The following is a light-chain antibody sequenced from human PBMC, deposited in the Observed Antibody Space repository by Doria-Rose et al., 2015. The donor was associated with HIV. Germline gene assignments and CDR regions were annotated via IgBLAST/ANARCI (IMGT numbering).Light chain of an antibody. CDR2: AAV. V-gene: IGKV1-27*01. CDR3: QKYNSAPPT. J-gene: IGKJ1*01. Sequence: RNDVAWYHQKPGKIPKLQIYAAVTLQSGVPSRFSGSGSGRDFTLTITSLQPEDVATYFCQKYNSAPPTFGQGTKVEIK. CDR1: RND.